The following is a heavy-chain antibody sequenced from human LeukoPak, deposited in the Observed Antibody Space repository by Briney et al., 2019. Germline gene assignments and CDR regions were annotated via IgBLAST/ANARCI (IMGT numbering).Heavy chain of an antibody. CDR3: ATYDQWLPHGFDP. CDR2: INPNSGAT. V-gene: IGHV1-2*02. Sequence: ASVKVSCKASRYTFTGYYMHWVRQAPGQGLEWMGWINPNSGATNYAQKFQGRVTMTRDTSISTAYMELSRLRSDDTAVYYCATYDQWLPHGFDPWGQGTLVTVSS. D-gene: IGHD6-19*01. CDR1: RYTFTGYY. J-gene: IGHJ5*02.